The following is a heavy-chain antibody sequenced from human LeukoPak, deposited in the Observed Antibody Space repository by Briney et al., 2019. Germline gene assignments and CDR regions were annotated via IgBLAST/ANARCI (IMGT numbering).Heavy chain of an antibody. D-gene: IGHD3-10*01. CDR1: GFTFSSYW. V-gene: IGHV3-7*01. J-gene: IGHJ6*03. CDR2: IKQDGSEK. CDR3: ARSLRGYYYYYMDV. Sequence: GSLRLSCAASGFTFSSYWMSWVRQAPGKGLEWVANIKQDGSEKYYVDSVKGRFTISRDNAKNSLYLQMNSLRAEDTAVYYCARSLRGYYYYYMDVWGKGTTVTISS.